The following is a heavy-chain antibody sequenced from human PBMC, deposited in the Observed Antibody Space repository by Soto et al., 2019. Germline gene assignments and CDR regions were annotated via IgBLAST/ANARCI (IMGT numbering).Heavy chain of an antibody. J-gene: IGHJ4*02. CDR3: ARDRSGAYSSDY. Sequence: PGGSLRLSCAASGFTFSSYSMNWVRQAPGKGLEWVSSISSSSSYIYYADSVKGRFTISRDNAKNSLYLQMNSLRAEDTAVYYCARDRSGAYSSDYWGQGTLVTVSS. V-gene: IGHV3-21*01. CDR2: ISSSSSYI. D-gene: IGHD2-15*01. CDR1: GFTFSSYS.